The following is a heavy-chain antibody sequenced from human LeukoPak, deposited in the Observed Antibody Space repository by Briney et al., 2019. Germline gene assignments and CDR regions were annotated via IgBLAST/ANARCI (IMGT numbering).Heavy chain of an antibody. CDR2: ISWNSGSI. J-gene: IGHJ6*02. Sequence: GGSLRLSCAASGFTFDNYAMHWVRQAPGKGLEWVSGISWNSGSIGYADSVKGRFTISRDNAKNSLYLQMNSLRAEDTALYYCAKDMEGGMVRGRSYYYGMDVWGQGTTVTVSS. CDR1: GFTFDNYA. D-gene: IGHD3-10*01. V-gene: IGHV3-9*01. CDR3: AKDMEGGMVRGRSYYYGMDV.